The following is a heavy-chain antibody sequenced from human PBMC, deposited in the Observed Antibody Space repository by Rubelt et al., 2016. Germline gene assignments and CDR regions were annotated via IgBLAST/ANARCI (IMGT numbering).Heavy chain of an antibody. CDR2: IHGDNGDT. J-gene: IGHJ5*01. Sequence: QLVQSGPQMKKPGASVKVSCKTSGFTFSSYGINWVRQAPGQGLEWVGWIHGDNGDTKYSPQFQDRMTTSRDTAANTAYTELSSLTSGDTAVYYCARVRGYGPYDSWGRGTLVTVSS. V-gene: IGHV1-18*01. CDR1: GFTFSSYG. CDR3: ARVRGYGPYDS. D-gene: IGHD3-10*01.